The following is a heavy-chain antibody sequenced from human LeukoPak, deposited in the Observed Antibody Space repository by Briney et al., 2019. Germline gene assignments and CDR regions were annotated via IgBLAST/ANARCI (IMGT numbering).Heavy chain of an antibody. D-gene: IGHD2-15*01. J-gene: IGHJ6*03. Sequence: GGSLRLSCAASGFTISNYAMHWVRQAPGKGLEYVSAISSNGDNTYYANSVKGRFTISRDNSKNTLYLQMNSLRAEDTAIYYCAKNGDRGAYCTGGTCYPYFYYYMDVWGKGTTVTI. CDR2: ISSNGDNT. CDR3: AKNGDRGAYCTGGTCYPYFYYYMDV. CDR1: GFTISNYA. V-gene: IGHV3-64*01.